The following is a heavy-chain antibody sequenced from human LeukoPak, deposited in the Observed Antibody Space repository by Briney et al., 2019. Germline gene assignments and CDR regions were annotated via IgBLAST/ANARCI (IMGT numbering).Heavy chain of an antibody. D-gene: IGHD6-13*01. J-gene: IGHJ4*02. V-gene: IGHV3-21*01. CDR3: ARDGGGYSSSWYYFDY. CDR1: GFTFSSYS. CDR2: ISSSSSYI. Sequence: GSLRLSCAASGFTFSSYSMNWVRQAPGKGLEWVSSISSSSSYIYYADSVKGRFTISRDNAKNSLYLQMNSLRAEDTAVYYCARDGGGYSSSWYYFDYWGQGTLVTVSS.